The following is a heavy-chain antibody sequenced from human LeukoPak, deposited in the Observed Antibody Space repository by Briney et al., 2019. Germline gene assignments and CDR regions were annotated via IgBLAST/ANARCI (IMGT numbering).Heavy chain of an antibody. Sequence: SETLSLTCAVYGGPFSGYYWNWIRQPPGKGLEWIGEINHNGYTNYNPSLESRVTISVDTSKNQFSLKVYSLTAADTAVSFCARAGTGDRSAVFDYWGQEILVTVSS. D-gene: IGHD7-27*01. V-gene: IGHV4-34*01. J-gene: IGHJ4*02. CDR2: INHNGYT. CDR3: ARAGTGDRSAVFDY. CDR1: GGPFSGYY.